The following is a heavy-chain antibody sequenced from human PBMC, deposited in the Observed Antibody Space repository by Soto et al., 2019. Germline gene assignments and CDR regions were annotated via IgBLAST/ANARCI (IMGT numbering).Heavy chain of an antibody. Sequence: ESGGGLVQPGGSLRLSCAASGFTVSSNYMSWVRQAPGKGLEWVSVIYSGGSTYYADSVKGRFTISRHNSKNTLYLQMNSLRAEDTAVYYCAAPRGSSSWYLKFDYWGQGTLVTVSS. V-gene: IGHV3-53*04. CDR3: AAPRGSSSWYLKFDY. CDR2: IYSGGST. J-gene: IGHJ4*02. D-gene: IGHD6-13*01. CDR1: GFTVSSNY.